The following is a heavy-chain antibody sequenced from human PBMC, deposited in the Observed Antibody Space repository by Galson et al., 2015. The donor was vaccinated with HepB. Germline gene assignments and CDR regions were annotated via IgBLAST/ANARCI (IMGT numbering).Heavy chain of an antibody. CDR3: AKSSGELYYYYYYMDV. CDR2: ISWNSGSI. D-gene: IGHD6-19*01. Sequence: SLRLSCAASGFTFDDYAMHWVRQAPGKGLEWVSGISWNSGSIGYADSVKGRFTISRDNAKNSLYLQMNSLRAEDTALYYCAKSSGELYYYYYYMDVWGKGTTVTVSS. V-gene: IGHV3-9*01. J-gene: IGHJ6*03. CDR1: GFTFDDYA.